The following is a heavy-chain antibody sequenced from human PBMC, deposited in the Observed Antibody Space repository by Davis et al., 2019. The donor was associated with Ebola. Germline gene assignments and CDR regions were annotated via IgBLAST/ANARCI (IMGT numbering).Heavy chain of an antibody. Sequence: GGSLRLSCAASGFTFTTYWMSWVRQAPGKGLEWVSFISSSSNYIYYADSVKGRFTVSRDNAKNSLYLQMNSLRAEDTAVYFCVKHYYGMDVWGQGTTVTVSS. CDR1: GFTFTTYW. CDR2: ISSSSNYI. CDR3: VKHYYGMDV. V-gene: IGHV3-21*01. J-gene: IGHJ6*02. D-gene: IGHD3-10*01.